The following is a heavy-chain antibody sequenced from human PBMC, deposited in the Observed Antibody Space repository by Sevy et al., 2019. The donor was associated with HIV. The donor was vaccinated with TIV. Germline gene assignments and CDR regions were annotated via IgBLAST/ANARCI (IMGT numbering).Heavy chain of an antibody. V-gene: IGHV4-59*08. Sequence: SETLSLTCTVSGGSITSLYWNWIRQPPGKGLEWIANIYYNGHINYNPSLKSRVTLSLDTSKNQFSLRLSSVTAADTAMYYCAGENAWGRGYSWGPGNLVTVSS. D-gene: IGHD3-10*01. CDR2: IYYNGHI. J-gene: IGHJ4*02. CDR1: GGSITSLY. CDR3: AGENAWGRGYS.